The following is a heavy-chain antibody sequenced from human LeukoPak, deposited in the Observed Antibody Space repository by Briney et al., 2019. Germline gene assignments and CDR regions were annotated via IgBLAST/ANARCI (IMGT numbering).Heavy chain of an antibody. Sequence: PSETLSLTCAVYGGSFSGYHWSWIRQPPGKGLEWIGEINHSGSTNYNPSLKGRVTISVDTSKNQFSLKLNSVTAADTAVYYCARGHFHYDSSGSHVYFNYWGQGTLVTVSS. CDR2: INHSGST. V-gene: IGHV4-34*01. CDR1: GGSFSGYH. J-gene: IGHJ4*02. D-gene: IGHD3-22*01. CDR3: ARGHFHYDSSGSHVYFNY.